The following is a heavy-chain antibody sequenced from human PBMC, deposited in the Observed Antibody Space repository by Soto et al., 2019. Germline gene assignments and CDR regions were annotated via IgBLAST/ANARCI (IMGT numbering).Heavy chain of an antibody. CDR3: ARGLGRISPGRFQH. J-gene: IGHJ1*01. V-gene: IGHV4-31*03. CDR2: IYYSGSA. D-gene: IGHD7-27*01. Sequence: LTLTCTVSGGSISSSDYYWSWIRQHPGKGLEWIGYIYYSGSAYYNPSLKSRVTISVDTSKNQFSLKLSSVTAADTAVYYCARGLGRISPGRFQHWGQGTLVTVSS. CDR1: GGSISSSDYY.